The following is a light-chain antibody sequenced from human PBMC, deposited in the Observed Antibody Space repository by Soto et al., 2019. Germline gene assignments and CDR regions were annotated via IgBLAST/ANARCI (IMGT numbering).Light chain of an antibody. CDR3: LQDFNFPFT. CDR1: QDIRNH. CDR2: AAS. V-gene: IGKV1-6*01. J-gene: IGKJ2*01. Sequence: AIQMTQSPSSLSASVGDRVTITCRASQDIRNHLAWYQQKPGTAPKVLISAASSLQTGVPSRFIGSGSGTDFTLTISSLQPEDFATYYCLQDFNFPFTFGQGTKLEFK.